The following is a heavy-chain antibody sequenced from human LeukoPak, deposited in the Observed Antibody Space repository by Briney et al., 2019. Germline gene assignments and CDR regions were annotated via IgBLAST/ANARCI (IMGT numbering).Heavy chain of an antibody. J-gene: IGHJ4*02. D-gene: IGHD6-6*01. Sequence: GASVKVSCKASDYTFTSYGISWVRQAPGQGLEWMGWISAYNGNTNYAQKLQGRVTMTTDTSTSTAHMELRSLRSDDTAVYYCARVGGEYSSSSGGGYYFDYWGQGTLVTVSS. CDR1: DYTFTSYG. V-gene: IGHV1-18*01. CDR2: ISAYNGNT. CDR3: ARVGGEYSSSSGGGYYFDY.